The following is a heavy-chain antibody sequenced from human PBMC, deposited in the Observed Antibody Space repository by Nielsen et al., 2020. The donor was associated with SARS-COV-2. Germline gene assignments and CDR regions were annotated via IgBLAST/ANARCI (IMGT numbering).Heavy chain of an antibody. V-gene: IGHV1-24*01. CDR2: FDPEDGET. D-gene: IGHD6-13*01. Sequence: ASVKVSCKVSGYTLTDLSMHWVRQAPGKGLEWMEGFDPEDGETIYAQKFQGRVTMTEDTSTDTAYMELSSLRSEDTAVYYCATGAAAGTQNWFDPWGQGTLVTVSS. CDR1: GYTLTDLS. CDR3: ATGAAAGTQNWFDP. J-gene: IGHJ5*02.